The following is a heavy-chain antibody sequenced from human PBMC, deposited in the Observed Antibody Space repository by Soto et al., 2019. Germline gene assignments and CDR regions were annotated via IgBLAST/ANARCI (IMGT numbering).Heavy chain of an antibody. CDR1: GFTFSSYA. D-gene: IGHD3-22*01. Sequence: EVQLLESGGGLVQPGGSLRLSCAASGFTFSSYAMSWVRQAPGKGLEWVSAISGSGGSTYYADSVKGRFTISRDNSKNTPYLQMNSLRAEDTAVYYCAKVGTMIVVVTSNFDFWGQGTLVTVSS. J-gene: IGHJ4*02. CDR2: ISGSGGST. CDR3: AKVGTMIVVVTSNFDF. V-gene: IGHV3-23*01.